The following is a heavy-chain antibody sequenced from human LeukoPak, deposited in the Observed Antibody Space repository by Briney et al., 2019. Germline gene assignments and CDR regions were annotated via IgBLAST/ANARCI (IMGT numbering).Heavy chain of an antibody. CDR1: RCTISSYA. D-gene: IGHD2-15*01. CDR2: ISYDGSNK. Sequence: PGGSLRLSCAASRCTISSYAMHWVRQAPGKGLEWVAVISYDGSNKYYADSVKGRFTISRDNSKNTLYLQMNSLRAEDTAVYYCARAGLDCSGDSCYSGDDFRHWGQGTLVTVSS. J-gene: IGHJ1*01. V-gene: IGHV3-30*04. CDR3: ARAGLDCSGDSCYSGDDFRH.